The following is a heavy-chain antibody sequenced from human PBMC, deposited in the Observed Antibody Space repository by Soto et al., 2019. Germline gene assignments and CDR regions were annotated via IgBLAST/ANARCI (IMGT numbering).Heavy chain of an antibody. V-gene: IGHV4-39*01. D-gene: IGHD1-26*01. Sequence: PSETLSLTCTVSGGSISSSRCHWGWIRQPPGKGLEWIASIKYSGTTFYNPSLKSRVTLSVDTSKNQFALKLSSVTAAETAVYYCARERRVGATLFWWFDPWGQGILVTVSS. CDR2: IKYSGTT. CDR1: GGSISSSRCH. CDR3: ARERRVGATLFWWFDP. J-gene: IGHJ5*02.